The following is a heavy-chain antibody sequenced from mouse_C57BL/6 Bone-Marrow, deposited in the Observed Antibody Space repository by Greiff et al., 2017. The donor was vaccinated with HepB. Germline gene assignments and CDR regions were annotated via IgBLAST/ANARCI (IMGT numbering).Heavy chain of an antibody. CDR2: IRNKANDNAT. V-gene: IGHV6-6*01. Sequence: EVKLQESGGGLVKPGGSMKLPCAASGFTFSDAWMDWVRQSPEKGLEWVAEIRNKANDNATYYAESVKGRFTISREDTKSSVYLQMNSLRAEETCIYYSTRAPAMDYWGQGTSVTVSS. J-gene: IGHJ4*01. CDR3: TRAPAMDY. CDR1: GFTFSDAW.